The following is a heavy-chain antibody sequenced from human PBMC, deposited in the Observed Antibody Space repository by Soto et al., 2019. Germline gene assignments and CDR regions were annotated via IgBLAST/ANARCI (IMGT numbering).Heavy chain of an antibody. Sequence: EVQLVQSGGDLVQPGGSLRLSCVASGFTFSTYWMTWVRQAPGMGLEWVAGIKEDASEELYVDSVKGRFSGSRDNAKNSLYLQLNSLSAEDTAVYYWATAISSPFSNFDYWGQGSLVTVSS. CDR3: ATAISSPFSNFDY. J-gene: IGHJ4*02. CDR2: IKEDASEE. CDR1: GFTFSTYW. D-gene: IGHD2-2*01. V-gene: IGHV3-7*01.